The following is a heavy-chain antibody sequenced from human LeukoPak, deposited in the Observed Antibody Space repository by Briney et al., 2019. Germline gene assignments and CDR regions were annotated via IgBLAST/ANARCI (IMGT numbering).Heavy chain of an antibody. Sequence: SVKVSCKASGGTFSSYAISWVRQAPGQGLEWMGRIIPILGIANYAQKFQGRVTITADKSTSTAYMELSSLRSEDTAVYYCNIVVVPAATPNAFDIWGQGTMATVSS. J-gene: IGHJ3*02. CDR1: GGTFSSYA. CDR3: NIVVVPAATPNAFDI. CDR2: IIPILGIA. V-gene: IGHV1-69*04. D-gene: IGHD2-2*01.